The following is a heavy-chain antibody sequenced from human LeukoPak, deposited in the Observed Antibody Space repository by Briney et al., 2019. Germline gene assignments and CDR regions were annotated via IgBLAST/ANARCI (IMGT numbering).Heavy chain of an antibody. CDR1: GGSISSYY. CDR3: ARGYYYGSGLRWFDP. J-gene: IGHJ5*02. Sequence: SSETLSLTCTVSGGSISSYYWSWIRQPPGKGLEWIGYIYYSGSTNYNPSLKSRVTISVDTSKNRCSLKLSSVTAADTAVYYCARGYYYGSGLRWFDPWGQGTLVTVSS. V-gene: IGHV4-59*12. CDR2: IYYSGST. D-gene: IGHD3-10*01.